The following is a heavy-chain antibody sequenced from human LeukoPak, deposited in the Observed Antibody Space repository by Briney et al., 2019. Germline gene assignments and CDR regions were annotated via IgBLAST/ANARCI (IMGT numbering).Heavy chain of an antibody. D-gene: IGHD2-21*01. CDR3: ARDNYCGGDCAFDY. Sequence: GGSLRLSCAASGSTVSSNYMSWVRQAPGKGLGWVSVIYSGGSTYYADSVKGRFTISRDNSKNTLYLQMNSLRAEDTAVYYCARDNYCGGDCAFDYWGQGTLVTVSS. CDR2: IYSGGST. J-gene: IGHJ4*02. V-gene: IGHV3-66*02. CDR1: GSTVSSNY.